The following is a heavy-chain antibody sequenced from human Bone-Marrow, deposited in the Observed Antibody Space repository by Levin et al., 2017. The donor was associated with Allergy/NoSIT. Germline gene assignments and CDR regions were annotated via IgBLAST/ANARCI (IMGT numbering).Heavy chain of an antibody. V-gene: IGHV4-34*01. J-gene: IGHJ2*01. D-gene: IGHD3-16*02. Sequence: SETLSLTCAVYGGSFSHYYWNWIRQTPGKGLEWIGDINHSGSTHFNPSLKSRLTIFVDTSKHQFSLKLSSVTAADTAVYYCARGLSEEGYFGLWGRGTLVTVSS. CDR3: ARGLSEEGYFGL. CDR1: GGSFSHYY. CDR2: INHSGST.